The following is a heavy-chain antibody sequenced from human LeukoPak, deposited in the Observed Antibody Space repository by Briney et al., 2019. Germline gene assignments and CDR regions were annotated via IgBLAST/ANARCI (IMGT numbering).Heavy chain of an antibody. J-gene: IGHJ4*02. D-gene: IGHD5-12*01. Sequence: GGSLRLSCAASGFTFSSYGMHWVRQAPGKGLEWVSSITSSSSYIYYADSVKGRFTISRDNAKNSLYLQMNSLRAEDTAVYYCARDGGRWWLRMSRPFDYWGQGTLVTVSS. V-gene: IGHV3-21*01. CDR2: ITSSSSYI. CDR1: GFTFSSYG. CDR3: ARDGGRWWLRMSRPFDY.